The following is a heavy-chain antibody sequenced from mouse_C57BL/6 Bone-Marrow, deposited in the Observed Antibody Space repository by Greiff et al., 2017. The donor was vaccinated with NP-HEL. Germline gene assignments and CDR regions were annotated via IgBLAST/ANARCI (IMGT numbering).Heavy chain of an antibody. CDR2: IWSGGST. V-gene: IGHV2-2*01. CDR3: ASASYYSNCEFAY. CDR1: GFSLTSYG. Sequence: VHLVESGPGLVQPSQSLSITCTVSGFSLTSYGVHWVRQSPGKGLEWLGVIWSGGSTDYNAAFISRLSISKDNSKSQVFFKMNSLQADDTAIYYCASASYYSNCEFAYWGQGTLVTVSS. D-gene: IGHD2-5*01. J-gene: IGHJ3*01.